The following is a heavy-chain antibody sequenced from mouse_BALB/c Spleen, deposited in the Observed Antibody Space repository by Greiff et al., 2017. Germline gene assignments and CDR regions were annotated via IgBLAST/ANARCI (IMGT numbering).Heavy chain of an antibody. CDR1: GYAFSSYW. CDR3: ARIGVITTATGGYYAMDY. V-gene: IGHV1-80*01. D-gene: IGHD1-2*01. Sequence: VQLQQSGAELVRPGSSVKISCKASGYAFSSYWMNWVKQRPGQGLEWIGQIYPGDGDTNYNGKFKGKATLTADKSSSTAYMQLSSLASEDSAVYYCARIGVITTATGGYYAMDYWGQGTSVTVSS. CDR2: IYPGDGDT. J-gene: IGHJ4*01.